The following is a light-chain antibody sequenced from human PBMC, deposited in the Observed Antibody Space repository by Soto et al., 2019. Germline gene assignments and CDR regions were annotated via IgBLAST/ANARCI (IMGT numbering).Light chain of an antibody. CDR3: QQYNSWPQT. V-gene: IGKV3-15*01. CDR1: ETVSTN. J-gene: IGKJ1*01. CDR2: DVS. Sequence: ETVLTQSPATLSVSPGERATLSCRASETVSTNLAWYQQRPGQAPRLLIYDVSTGATGIPAGFSGRRSGTEFTLTISSLQSEDFAVYYCQQYNSWPQTFGQGTKVDIK.